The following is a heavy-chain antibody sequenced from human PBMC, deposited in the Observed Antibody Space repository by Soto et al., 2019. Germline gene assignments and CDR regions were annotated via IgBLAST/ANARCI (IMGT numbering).Heavy chain of an antibody. Sequence: SETLSLTCTVSGGSISSGGYYWSWIRQHPGKGLEWIGYIYYSGSTYYNPSLKSRVTISVDTSKNQFSLKLSSVTAADTAVYYCARGGGTGYYAFDYWGQGTLVTVSS. CDR2: IYYSGST. CDR1: GGSISSGGYY. V-gene: IGHV4-31*03. D-gene: IGHD3-9*01. J-gene: IGHJ4*02. CDR3: ARGGGTGYYAFDY.